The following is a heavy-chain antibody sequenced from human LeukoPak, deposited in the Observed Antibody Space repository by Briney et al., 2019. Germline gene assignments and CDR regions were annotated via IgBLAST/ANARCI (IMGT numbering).Heavy chain of an antibody. V-gene: IGHV5-51*01. CDR1: GYSFTSYW. Sequence: GESLKISCKGSGYSFTSYWIGWVRQMPGKGLEWMGIIYPGDSDTRYSPSFQGQVTISADKSISTAYLQWSSLKASDTAMYYCARHVRYSSSSYYYYYMDVWGKGTTVTVSS. CDR3: ARHVRYSSSSYYYYYMDV. J-gene: IGHJ6*03. CDR2: IYPGDSDT. D-gene: IGHD6-6*01.